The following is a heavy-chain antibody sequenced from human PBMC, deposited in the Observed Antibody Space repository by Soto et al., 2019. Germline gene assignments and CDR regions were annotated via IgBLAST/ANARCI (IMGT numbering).Heavy chain of an antibody. D-gene: IGHD6-13*01. CDR1: GGTFSSYA. CDR3: ARLYSSPRTYYYYGMDV. J-gene: IGHJ6*02. CDR2: IIPIFGTA. Sequence: QVQLVQSGAEVKKPGSSVKVSCKASGGTFSSYAISWVRQAPGQGLEWMGGIIPIFGTANYAQKFQGRVTTTADESTSTAYMELSSLRSEDTAVYYCARLYSSPRTYYYYGMDVWGQGTTVTVSS. V-gene: IGHV1-69*01.